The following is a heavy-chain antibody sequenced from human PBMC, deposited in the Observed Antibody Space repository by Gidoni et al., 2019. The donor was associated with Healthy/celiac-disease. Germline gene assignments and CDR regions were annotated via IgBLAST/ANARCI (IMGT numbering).Heavy chain of an antibody. Sequence: QVQLVQSGAEVKKPGSSVKVCCKASGGTFSRYAISWVRQAPGQGLECRVRSMPILGIANYAQKFQGRVTITADKSTSTAYLELSSLRSEDTAVYYFAREFEGDYGDLEYYFVYWGQGTLVTVSS. CDR1: GGTFSRYA. CDR3: AREFEGDYGDLEYYFVY. CDR2: SMPILGIA. V-gene: IGHV1-69*04. D-gene: IGHD4-17*01. J-gene: IGHJ4*02.